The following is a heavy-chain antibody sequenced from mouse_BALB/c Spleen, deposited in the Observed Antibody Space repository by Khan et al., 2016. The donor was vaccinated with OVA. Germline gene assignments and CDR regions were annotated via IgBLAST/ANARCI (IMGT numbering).Heavy chain of an antibody. J-gene: IGHJ3*01. V-gene: IGHV1-5*01. CDR3: TRLRYWFAY. CDR2: IYPGNSDA. Sequence: VQLQQPGTVLARPGASVKMSCKTSGYSFTSYWMHWIKQRPGQGLEWIGAIYPGNSDANYNQKFKDKAKLNAVTSASTANMELSSLTDEYSAVYYFTRLRYWFAYCGQGTLVTVSA. CDR1: GYSFTSYW.